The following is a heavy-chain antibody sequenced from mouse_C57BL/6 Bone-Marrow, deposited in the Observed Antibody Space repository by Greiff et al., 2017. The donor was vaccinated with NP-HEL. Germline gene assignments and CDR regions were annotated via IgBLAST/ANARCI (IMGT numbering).Heavy chain of an antibody. V-gene: IGHV1-63*01. D-gene: IGHD1-1*01. Sequence: VQLQQSGAELVRPGTSVKMSCKASGYTFTNYWIGWAKQRPGHGLEWIGDIYPGGGYTNYNEKFKGKATLTADKSSSTAYMQFSSLTSEDSAIYYYAGAYYYYGSKVYWYFDVWGTGTTVTVSS. CDR3: AGAYYYYGSKVYWYFDV. J-gene: IGHJ1*03. CDR1: GYTFTNYW. CDR2: IYPGGGYT.